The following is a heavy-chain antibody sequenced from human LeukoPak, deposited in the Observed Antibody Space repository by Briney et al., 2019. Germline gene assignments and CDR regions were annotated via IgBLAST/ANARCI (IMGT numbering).Heavy chain of an antibody. CDR3: ASSYYYDSSARY. D-gene: IGHD3-22*01. J-gene: IGHJ4*02. CDR1: GFTFSSYS. V-gene: IGHV3-48*04. CDR2: ITSSSLTM. Sequence: GGSLRLSCAASGFTFSSYSMNWVRQAPGRGLEWVSYITSSSLTMSHADSVKGRFTISRDNAKNSLYLQMNSLRAEDTAVYYCASSYYYDSSARYWGQGTLVTVSS.